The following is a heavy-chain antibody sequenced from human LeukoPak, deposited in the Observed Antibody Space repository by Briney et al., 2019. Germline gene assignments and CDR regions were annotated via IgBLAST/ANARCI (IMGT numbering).Heavy chain of an antibody. Sequence: GGSLRLSCAASGFTFSSYGMHWVRQAPGKGLEWVAFIRYDGSNKYYADSVKGRFTISRDNSKNTLYLQMNSLRAEDTAVYYCAKDLWEGDIVVVPAAPCDYWGQGTLVTVSS. D-gene: IGHD2-2*01. V-gene: IGHV3-30*02. CDR1: GFTFSSYG. CDR3: AKDLWEGDIVVVPAAPCDY. CDR2: IRYDGSNK. J-gene: IGHJ4*02.